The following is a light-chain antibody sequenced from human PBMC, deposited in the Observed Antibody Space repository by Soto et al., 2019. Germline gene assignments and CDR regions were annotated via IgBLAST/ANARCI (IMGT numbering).Light chain of an antibody. Sequence: DIQMTQSPSTLSGSVGDRVTITCRASQTISSWLAWYQQKPGKAPKLLIYKASTLKSGVPSRFSGSGSGREFTLLTSSLQPDDFATYYCQHYNSYSEAFGQGTKVELK. CDR2: KAS. CDR3: QHYNSYSEA. V-gene: IGKV1-5*03. CDR1: QTISSW. J-gene: IGKJ1*01.